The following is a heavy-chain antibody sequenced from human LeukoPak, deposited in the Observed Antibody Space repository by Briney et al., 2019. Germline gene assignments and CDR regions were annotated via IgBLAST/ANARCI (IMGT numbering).Heavy chain of an antibody. CDR2: ISSDGTNK. V-gene: IGHV3-30*18. Sequence: GGSLRLSCAPSGFTFSSYGMHWVRQAPGKGREWVAAISSDGTNKLDADSVEGRFTISRDHSKNTLYLQMNSLRPEDTSMYYCAKEDFGGSYFDYWGQGTLVTVSS. CDR3: AKEDFGGSYFDY. J-gene: IGHJ4*02. CDR1: GFTFSSYG. D-gene: IGHD3-10*01.